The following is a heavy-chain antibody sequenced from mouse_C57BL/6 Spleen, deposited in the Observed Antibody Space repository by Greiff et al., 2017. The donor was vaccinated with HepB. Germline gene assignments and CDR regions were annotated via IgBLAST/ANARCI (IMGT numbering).Heavy chain of an antibody. V-gene: IGHV5-4*01. CDR1: GFTFSSYA. Sequence: EVKLMESGGGLVKPGGSLKLSCAASGFTFSSYAMSWVRQTPEKRLEWVATISDGGSYTYYPDNVKGRFTISRDRAKNNLYLQMSHLKSEDTAMYYCARERVYAMDDWGQGASVTVSS. J-gene: IGHJ4*01. CDR2: ISDGGSYT. CDR3: ARERVYAMDD.